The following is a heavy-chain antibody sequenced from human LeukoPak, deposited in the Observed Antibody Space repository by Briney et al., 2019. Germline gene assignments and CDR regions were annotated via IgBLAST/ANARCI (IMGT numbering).Heavy chain of an antibody. CDR1: GYTFTSYG. CDR2: ISAYNGNT. J-gene: IGHJ6*02. Sequence: ASVKVSCKASGYTFTSYGISWVRQAPGQGLEWMGWISAYNGNTNYAQKLQGRVTMTTDTSTSTAYMELRSLRSDDTAVYYCAREYSSSTHLYYYYGMDVWGQGTTVTVSS. D-gene: IGHD6-6*01. V-gene: IGHV1-18*01. CDR3: AREYSSSTHLYYYYGMDV.